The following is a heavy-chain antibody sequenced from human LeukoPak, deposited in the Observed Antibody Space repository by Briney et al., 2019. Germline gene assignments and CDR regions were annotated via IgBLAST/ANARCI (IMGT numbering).Heavy chain of an antibody. Sequence: GGSLKLSCAASGFTLFNYAVTWVRQASGNGLEWVARIRSKAGSYATEYAASVKGRFTISREDSKNTAYLQMNSLKTEDTAVYYCTGGTTVTTLDYWGQGTLVTVSS. J-gene: IGHJ4*02. CDR1: GFTLFNYA. V-gene: IGHV3-73*01. CDR3: TGGTTVTTLDY. CDR2: IRSKAGSYAT. D-gene: IGHD4-17*01.